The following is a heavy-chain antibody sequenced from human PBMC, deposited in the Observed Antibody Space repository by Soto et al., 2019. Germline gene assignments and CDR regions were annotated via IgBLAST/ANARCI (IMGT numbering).Heavy chain of an antibody. CDR2: ISSNGGST. D-gene: IGHD6-19*01. CDR3: ARAAGIAVAGKVYFDY. V-gene: IGHV3-64*01. Sequence: GGSLRLSCAASGFTFSSYAMHWVRQAPGKGLEYVSAISSNGGSTYYANSVKGRFTISRDNSKNTLYLQMGSLRAEDMAVYYCARAAGIAVAGKVYFDYWGQGTLVTVSS. J-gene: IGHJ4*02. CDR1: GFTFSSYA.